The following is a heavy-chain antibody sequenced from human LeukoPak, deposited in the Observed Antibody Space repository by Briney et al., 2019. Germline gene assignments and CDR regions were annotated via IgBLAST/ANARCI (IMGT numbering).Heavy chain of an antibody. CDR3: ARSWFGELAVLDY. D-gene: IGHD3-10*01. Sequence: ASVKVSCKASGYTFTGYYMHWVRQAPGQGLEWMGRINPNSGGTNYAQKFQGRVTMTRDTSISTAYMELSRLRSDDTAVYYCARSWFGELAVLDYWGQGTLVTVSS. CDR1: GYTFTGYY. J-gene: IGHJ4*02. V-gene: IGHV1-2*06. CDR2: INPNSGGT.